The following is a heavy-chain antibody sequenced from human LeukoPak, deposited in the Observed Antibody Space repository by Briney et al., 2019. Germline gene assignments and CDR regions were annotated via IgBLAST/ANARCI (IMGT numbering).Heavy chain of an antibody. Sequence: GGSLRLSCTASGFTFSSYAMSWVRQAPGKGLEWVSAISGSGGSTYYADSVKGRFTISRDNSKNTLYLQMNSLRAEDTAVYYCAKDLLRGDYGSHYYGMDVWGQGTTVTVSS. CDR2: ISGSGGST. V-gene: IGHV3-23*01. CDR3: AKDLLRGDYGSHYYGMDV. CDR1: GFTFSSYA. D-gene: IGHD4-17*01. J-gene: IGHJ6*02.